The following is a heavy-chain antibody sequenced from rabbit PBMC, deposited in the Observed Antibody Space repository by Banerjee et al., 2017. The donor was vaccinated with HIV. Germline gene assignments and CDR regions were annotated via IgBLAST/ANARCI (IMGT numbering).Heavy chain of an antibody. V-gene: IGHV1S45*01. CDR2: MDGGSSGST. CDR3: ATDYTYDYGYYGYAPWDL. Sequence: LEESGGGLVQPEGSLALTCKASGFTISSSYWICWVRQAPGKGLEWIACMDGGSSGSTYYARWAKGRFTISKTSSTTVTLQMTSLTAADTATYFCATDYTYDYGYYGYAPWDLWGPGTLVTVS. D-gene: IGHD6-1*01. CDR1: GFTISSSYW. J-gene: IGHJ4*01.